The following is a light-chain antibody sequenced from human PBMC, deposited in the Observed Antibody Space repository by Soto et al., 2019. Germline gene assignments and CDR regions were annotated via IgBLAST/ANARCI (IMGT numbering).Light chain of an antibody. Sequence: QSVLTQPPSVSGSPGQSVTISCTGTSGDVGGYNRVSWYQQPPGTAPKLMIYEVTNRPSGVPDRFSGSKSGDTASLTISGLQAEDEADYYCSSYTSISTYVFGTGTKVTVL. CDR3: SSYTSISTYV. J-gene: IGLJ1*01. CDR2: EVT. V-gene: IGLV2-18*02. CDR1: SGDVGGYNR.